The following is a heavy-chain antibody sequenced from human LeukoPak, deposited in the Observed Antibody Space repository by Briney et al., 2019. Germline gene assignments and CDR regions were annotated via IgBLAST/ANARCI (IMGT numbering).Heavy chain of an antibody. Sequence: GGSLRLSCTASGFTFGDYAMSWFRQAPGKGLEWVGFIRSKAYGGTTEYAASVKGRFTISRDDSKSIAYLQMHSLKTEDTAVYYCTRDFFGSISRSWGQGALVTVSS. CDR2: IRSKAYGGTT. CDR1: GFTFGDYA. V-gene: IGHV3-49*03. J-gene: IGHJ5*02. D-gene: IGHD3-3*02. CDR3: TRDFFGSISRS.